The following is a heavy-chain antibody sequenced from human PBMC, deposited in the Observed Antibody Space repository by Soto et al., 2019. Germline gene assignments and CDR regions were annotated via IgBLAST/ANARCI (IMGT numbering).Heavy chain of an antibody. CDR3: ARAAGYSYGSYYYYYGMDV. CDR2: IGTAGDT. D-gene: IGHD5-18*01. CDR1: GFTFSSYD. V-gene: IGHV3-13*01. J-gene: IGHJ6*02. Sequence: EVQLVESGGGLVQPGGSLRLSCAASGFTFSSYDMHWVRQATGKGLEWVSVIGTAGDTYSPGSVKGRFTISREKAKNSFYLQMNSLRAEDTAVYYCARAAGYSYGSYYYYYGMDVWGQGTTVTVSS.